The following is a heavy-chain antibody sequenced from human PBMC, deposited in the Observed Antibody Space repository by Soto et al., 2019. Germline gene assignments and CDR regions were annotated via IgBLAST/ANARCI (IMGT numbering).Heavy chain of an antibody. D-gene: IGHD2-2*01. CDR3: AGGEVVPAAVGSFFDC. CDR2: LSGSGDTA. J-gene: IGHJ4*02. CDR1: GFTFNSYA. V-gene: IGHV3-23*01. Sequence: EVQLLESGGGLVQPGGSLRLSCAASGFTFNSYAMSWVRQTPGKGLEWVSGLSGSGDTAYYADSVRGRFTISRDNSQNPLYLPMNSLRVEDTGVYFCAGGEVVPAAVGSFFDCWGQGTLVTVSS.